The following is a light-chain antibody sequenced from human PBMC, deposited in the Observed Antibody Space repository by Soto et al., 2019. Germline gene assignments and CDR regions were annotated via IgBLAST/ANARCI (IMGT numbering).Light chain of an antibody. CDR2: GAS. J-gene: IGKJ4*01. CDR1: QSVSTN. V-gene: IGKV3-15*01. Sequence: IVMAQSPSTLSVSPRERATLSCKASQSVSTNLAWYQQTPGRPPRLLIYGASTRAPGVPARFSGTGSGTEFTLTIGSLQSEDSAVYFCQQYNIWPLTFGGGTKVDI. CDR3: QQYNIWPLT.